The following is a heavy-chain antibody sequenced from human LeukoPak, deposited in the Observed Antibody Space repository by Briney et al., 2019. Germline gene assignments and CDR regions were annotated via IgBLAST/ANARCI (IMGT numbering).Heavy chain of an antibody. D-gene: IGHD2-2*01. V-gene: IGHV1-2*02. Sequence: GASVKVSCKASGYTFTGYYMHWVRQAPGQGLEWMGWINPNSGGTNYAQKFQGRVTMTRDTSISTAYMELSRLRSDDTAVYYCARDFSRSTSCYDYWGQGTLVIVSS. J-gene: IGHJ4*02. CDR1: GYTFTGYY. CDR3: ARDFSRSTSCYDY. CDR2: INPNSGGT.